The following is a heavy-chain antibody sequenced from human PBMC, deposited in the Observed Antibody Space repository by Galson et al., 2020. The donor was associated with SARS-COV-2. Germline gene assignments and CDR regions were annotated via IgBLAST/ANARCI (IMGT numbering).Heavy chain of an antibody. V-gene: IGHV5-51*01. CDR2: IYPDDSAT. Sequence: GESLKISCKGSGYTFTNYWIGWVRQMPGKGLELMGFIYPDDSATTYSPSFKGQVIISVDKSITTAYLEWNSLTASESAIYYCAKGIRPTAQFYYDRCGQGTLVTVSS. D-gene: IGHD1-1*01. CDR1: GYTFTNYW. J-gene: IGHJ4*02. CDR3: AKGIRPTAQFYYDR.